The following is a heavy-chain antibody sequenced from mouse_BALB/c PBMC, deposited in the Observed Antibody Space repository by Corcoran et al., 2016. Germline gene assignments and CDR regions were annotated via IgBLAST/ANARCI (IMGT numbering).Heavy chain of an antibody. CDR1: GYSFTGYY. V-gene: IGHV1S34*01. D-gene: IGHD2-4*01. CDR3: VRGAMITTRYFDV. Sequence: LVKTEASLKISCKASGYSFTGYYMPWVKQSHGKSLEWIGYISCYNGATSYNQKFKGKATFTVDTSSSTAYMQFNSLTSEDSAVDYCVRGAMITTRYFDVWGAGTTVTVSS. J-gene: IGHJ1*01. CDR2: ISCYNGAT.